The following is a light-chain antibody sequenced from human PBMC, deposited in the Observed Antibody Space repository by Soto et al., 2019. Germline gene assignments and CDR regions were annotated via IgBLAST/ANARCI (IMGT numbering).Light chain of an antibody. V-gene: IGKV1-39*01. CDR1: QSISSY. J-gene: IGKJ1*01. Sequence: DIQMTQSPSSLSASVGDRVTITFRASQSISSYLNWYQQKPGKAPKLLIYAASSLQSGVPSRFSGSGSGTDFTLTISSLQPEDFATYYCQQSYSTLRGTFGQGTKVDI. CDR3: QQSYSTLRGT. CDR2: AAS.